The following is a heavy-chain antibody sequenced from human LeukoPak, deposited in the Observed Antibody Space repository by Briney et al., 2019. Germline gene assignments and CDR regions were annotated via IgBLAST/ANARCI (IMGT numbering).Heavy chain of an antibody. CDR2: INTDGSGT. CDR3: ARDLMTTNWFDP. V-gene: IGHV3-74*01. D-gene: IGHD4-11*01. Sequence: GGSLRLSCAASGFTFSRYWMHWVRQAPGKGLVWVSHINTDGSGTNYADSVKGRFIIFRDNAKNTVYLQMNSLRAEDTAVYYCARDLMTTNWFDPWGQGTLVTVSS. CDR1: GFTFSRYW. J-gene: IGHJ5*02.